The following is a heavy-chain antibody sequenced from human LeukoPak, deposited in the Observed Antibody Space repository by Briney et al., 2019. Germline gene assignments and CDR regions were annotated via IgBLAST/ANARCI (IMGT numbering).Heavy chain of an antibody. CDR2: MSPTGNTF. J-gene: IGHJ4*02. D-gene: IGHD2-2*01. CDR1: GFTFSTYA. CDR3: AKQGSDTSPKYHDY. Sequence: GGSLRLSCAASGFTFSTYAMTWVRQAPGKGLHWVSFMSPTGNTFYYADSVKGRFTISRDNSKNTLYLQMDSLRADDTAVYYCAKQGSDTSPKYHDYWGQGTQVTVSS. V-gene: IGHV3-23*01.